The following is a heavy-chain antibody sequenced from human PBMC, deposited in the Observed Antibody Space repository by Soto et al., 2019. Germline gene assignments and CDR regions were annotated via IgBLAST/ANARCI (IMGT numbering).Heavy chain of an antibody. V-gene: IGHV5-51*01. J-gene: IGHJ4*02. CDR2: IYAGDSDT. CDR1: GYSFSDYW. Sequence: GESLKISCKGSGYSFSDYWIGWVRQMPGKGLEFMGTIYAGDSDTGYSPSFEGQVTMSVDKSISTAYLHWTSLKASDTAMYYCARQHPLDSSAWYNWGQGTLVTVSS. D-gene: IGHD6-19*01. CDR3: ARQHPLDSSAWYN.